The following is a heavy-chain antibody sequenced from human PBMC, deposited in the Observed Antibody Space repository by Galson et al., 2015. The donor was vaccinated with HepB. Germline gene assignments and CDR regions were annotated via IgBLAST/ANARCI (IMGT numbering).Heavy chain of an antibody. Sequence: SETLSLTCTVSGGSISTYYWSWIRQTAGKGLEWIGYIYYSGSTNYNPSLKSRVTISVDTSKNHFSLKLSSVTAADTAVYYCARYCSGGSCKGGFYSFYMDVWGKGTTVTVSS. J-gene: IGHJ6*03. V-gene: IGHV4-59*01. D-gene: IGHD2-15*01. CDR2: IYYSGST. CDR3: ARYCSGGSCKGGFYSFYMDV. CDR1: GGSISTYY.